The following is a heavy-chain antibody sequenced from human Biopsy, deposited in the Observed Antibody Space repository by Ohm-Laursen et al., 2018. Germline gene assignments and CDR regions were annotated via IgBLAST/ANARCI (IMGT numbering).Heavy chain of an antibody. Sequence: PGTLSLTCIVSGGSLSGYSWNWIRQPAGKGLEWIGRIYASETTHFNPSLRSRLIMSVDTSRNQFFLRLSSVTAADTAIYYCAREFTYNYGAKGALDIWGQGTKVTVSS. CDR1: GGSLSGYS. J-gene: IGHJ3*02. CDR2: IYASETT. D-gene: IGHD4/OR15-4a*01. V-gene: IGHV4-4*07. CDR3: AREFTYNYGAKGALDI.